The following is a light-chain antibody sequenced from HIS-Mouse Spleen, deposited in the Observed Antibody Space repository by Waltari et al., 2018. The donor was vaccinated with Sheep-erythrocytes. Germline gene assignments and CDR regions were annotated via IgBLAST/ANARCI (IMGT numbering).Light chain of an antibody. CDR2: EGS. CDR3: CSYAGSSTYVV. Sequence: QSALTQPASVSGSPGQSITISCTGTSSDAGSYNLVSGYQQHPGKAPKLMIYEGSKRPSGVSNRFSGSKSGNTASLTISGLQAEDEADYYCCSYAGSSTYVVFGGGTKLTVL. J-gene: IGLJ2*01. V-gene: IGLV2-23*01. CDR1: SSDAGSYNL.